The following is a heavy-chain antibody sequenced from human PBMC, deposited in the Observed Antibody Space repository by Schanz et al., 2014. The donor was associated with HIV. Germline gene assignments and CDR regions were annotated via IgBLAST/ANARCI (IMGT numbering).Heavy chain of an antibody. J-gene: IGHJ4*02. Sequence: QVQLVESGGGVVQPGRSLRLSCAASGFTFSTYGMHWVRQAPGKGLEWVAGISYDGTNKFYVDSVKGRFTISRDNSKNTLYLQMNSLRAEDTAVYYCAKGLRQWLVLGVSDYWGQGTLVTVSS. CDR3: AKGLRQWLVLGVSDY. D-gene: IGHD6-19*01. V-gene: IGHV3-30*18. CDR1: GFTFSTYG. CDR2: ISYDGTNK.